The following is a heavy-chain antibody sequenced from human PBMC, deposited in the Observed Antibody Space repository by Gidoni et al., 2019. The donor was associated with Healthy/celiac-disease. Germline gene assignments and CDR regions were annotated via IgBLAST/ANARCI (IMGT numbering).Heavy chain of an antibody. J-gene: IGHJ4*02. V-gene: IGHV3-23*01. D-gene: IGHD3-16*01. CDR3: AKVVTYGYSSPYFDY. CDR1: GFTFSSYA. Sequence: EVQLLESGGGLVQPGGSLSLSCAASGFTFSSYAMSWVRQAPGKGLEWVSAISGSGGSTYYPASVKGRFTISRDNPKNTLYLQMNSLRAEATSVYYCAKVVTYGYSSPYFDYWGQGTLFTVSS. CDR2: ISGSGGST.